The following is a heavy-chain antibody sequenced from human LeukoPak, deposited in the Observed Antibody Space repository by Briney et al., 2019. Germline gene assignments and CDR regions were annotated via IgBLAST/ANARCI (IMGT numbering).Heavy chain of an antibody. CDR2: VYSSGST. CDR3: ARGSPSTAAVPAS. V-gene: IGHV4-4*07. Sequence: KPSEXLSLXXXXXXGSISGYYWSWIRQPAGKGLEWIGRVYSSGSTNYNPSFESRVTMSVDTSKNQISLRLSSVTAADTAVYYCARGSPSTAAVPASWGQGTLVTVSS. J-gene: IGHJ5*02. D-gene: IGHD6-13*01. CDR1: XGSISGYY.